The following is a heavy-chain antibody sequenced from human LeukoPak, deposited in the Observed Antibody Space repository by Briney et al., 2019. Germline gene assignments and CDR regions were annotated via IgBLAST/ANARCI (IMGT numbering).Heavy chain of an antibody. CDR1: GGSISSSSYY. D-gene: IGHD3-10*01. J-gene: IGHJ3*02. V-gene: IGHV4-39*07. Sequence: PSETLSLTCTVSGGSISSSSYYWGWIRQPPGKGLEWIGSIYYSGSTYYNPSLKSRVTISVDTSKNQFSLKLSSVTAADTAVYYCARGDYYGSGSYYRRAFDIWGQGTMVTVSS. CDR2: IYYSGST. CDR3: ARGDYYGSGSYYRRAFDI.